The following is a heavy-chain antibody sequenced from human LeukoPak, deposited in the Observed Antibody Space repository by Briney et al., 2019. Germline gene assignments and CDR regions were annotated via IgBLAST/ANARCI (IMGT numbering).Heavy chain of an antibody. V-gene: IGHV4-34*01. CDR3: ARGDYYDSSGYYGLLDY. CDR2: INHSGST. D-gene: IGHD3-22*01. J-gene: IGHJ4*02. CDR1: GGSFSGYY. Sequence: SETLSLTCAVYGGSFSGYYWSWIRQPPGKGLEWIGEINHSGSTKYNSSLKSRVTISVDTSKNQFSLKLSSVTAADTAVYYCARGDYYDSSGYYGLLDYWGQGTLVTVSS.